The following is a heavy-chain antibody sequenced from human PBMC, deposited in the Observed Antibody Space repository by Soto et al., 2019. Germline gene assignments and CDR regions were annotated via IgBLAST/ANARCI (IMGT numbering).Heavy chain of an antibody. J-gene: IGHJ4*02. CDR1: GITLSTCE. V-gene: IGHV3-30*18. CDR3: AKEVHDYGDYPLDF. CDR2: ISYDGTNK. D-gene: IGHD4-17*01. Sequence: QVQLVESGGGVVQPGRSLRLSCAASGITLSTCEMHWVRQAPGKGLEWVAAISYDGTNKNYVYSVKGRFTISRDNSKNKLSLQMTSLRGVDTAVYYCAKEVHDYGDYPLDFWGQGTLVTVSS.